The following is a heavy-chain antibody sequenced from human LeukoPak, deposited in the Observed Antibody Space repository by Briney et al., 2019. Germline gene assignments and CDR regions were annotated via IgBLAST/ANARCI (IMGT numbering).Heavy chain of an antibody. Sequence: SVKVSCKASGGTFSSYAIRWVCQAPEQGLEWMGGIIPIFGTANYAQKFQGRVTITTDESTSTAYMELSSLRSEDTAVYYCARGPFLEHEYYFDYWGQGTLVTVSS. D-gene: IGHD3-3*01. CDR2: IIPIFGTA. CDR3: ARGPFLEHEYYFDY. J-gene: IGHJ4*02. CDR1: GGTFSSYA. V-gene: IGHV1-69*05.